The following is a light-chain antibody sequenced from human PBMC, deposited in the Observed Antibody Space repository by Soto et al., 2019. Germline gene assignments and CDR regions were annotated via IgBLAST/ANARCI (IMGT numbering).Light chain of an antibody. V-gene: IGKV3-20*01. CDR3: QQYSDSALT. Sequence: EIVLTQSPATLSLSPGERATLSCRASQTLTSNYLAWYQQKPGQAPRLLIHGAASRATGIPDRFSGSGSGTDFTLTISRLEPEDCAVYYCQQYSDSALTCGGGTKVEIK. J-gene: IGKJ4*01. CDR2: GAA. CDR1: QTLTSNY.